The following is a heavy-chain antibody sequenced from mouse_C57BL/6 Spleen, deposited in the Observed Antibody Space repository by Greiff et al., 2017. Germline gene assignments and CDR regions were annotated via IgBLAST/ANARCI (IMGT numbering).Heavy chain of an antibody. Sequence: VQLQQPGAELVKPGASVKLSCKASGYTFTSYWITWVKQRPGQGLEWIGDLYPGSGSTNYNEKFKSKATLTVDTSSSTAYMQLSSLTSEDSAVYYCARTELTGYYFDYWGQGTTLTVSS. D-gene: IGHD4-1*01. V-gene: IGHV1-55*01. CDR2: LYPGSGST. J-gene: IGHJ2*01. CDR3: ARTELTGYYFDY. CDR1: GYTFTSYW.